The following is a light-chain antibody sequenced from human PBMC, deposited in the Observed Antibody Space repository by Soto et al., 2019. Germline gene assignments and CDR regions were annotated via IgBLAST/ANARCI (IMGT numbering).Light chain of an antibody. CDR2: KAS. Sequence: DLQMTQSPSTLSASVGDRVTITCRASQSIGNWLAWCQQRPGKAPKLLIYKASSLKSGVPSRFSGSGSGTEFTLTISGLQPDDFATYYCQQYNSYPLTFGGGTKVEIK. J-gene: IGKJ4*01. CDR3: QQYNSYPLT. V-gene: IGKV1-5*03. CDR1: QSIGNW.